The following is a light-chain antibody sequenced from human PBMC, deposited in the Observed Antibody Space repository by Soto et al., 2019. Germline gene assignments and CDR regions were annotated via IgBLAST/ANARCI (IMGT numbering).Light chain of an antibody. V-gene: IGLV2-14*01. CDR3: SSYTSSSTPGV. CDR2: DVS. CDR1: SSDVGGYNY. Sequence: QSALTQPASVSGSPGQSITISCTGTSSDVGGYNYVSWYQQHPDKAPKLMIYDVSNRPSGVSNRFSGSKSGNTASLTISGLQAEDEADYYCSSYTSSSTPGVFGTGTKVTVL. J-gene: IGLJ1*01.